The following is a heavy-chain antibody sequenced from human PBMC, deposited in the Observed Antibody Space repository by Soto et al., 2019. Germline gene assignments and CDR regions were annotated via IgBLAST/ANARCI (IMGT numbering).Heavy chain of an antibody. CDR1: GYTFTSYC. Sequence: ASVKVSCKASGYTFTSYCISWVRHAPGQGLEWMGWISAYNGNTNYAQKLQGRVTMTTDTSTSTAYMELRSLRSDDTAVYYCARAENPFYYYYMDVWGKGTTVTVSS. V-gene: IGHV1-18*01. CDR2: ISAYNGNT. CDR3: ARAENPFYYYYMDV. J-gene: IGHJ6*03.